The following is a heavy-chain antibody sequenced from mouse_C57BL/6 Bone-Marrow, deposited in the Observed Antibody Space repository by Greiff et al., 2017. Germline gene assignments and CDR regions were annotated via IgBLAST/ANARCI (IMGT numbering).Heavy chain of an antibody. D-gene: IGHD1-1*01. V-gene: IGHV14-3*01. CDR2: IDPANGNT. CDR1: GFNIKNTY. Sequence: EVQLQQSVAELVRPGASVKLSCTASGFNIKNTYMPWVKQRPEQGLEWIGRIDPANGNTNYPPKFQGKATITADTSSNTAYLQLSSLTSEDTAIYYCAGGYGSRGWVDYWGQGTLVTVSA. J-gene: IGHJ3*01. CDR3: AGGYGSRGWVDY.